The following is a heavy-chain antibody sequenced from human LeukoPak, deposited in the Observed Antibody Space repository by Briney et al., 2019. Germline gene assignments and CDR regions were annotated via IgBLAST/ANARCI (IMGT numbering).Heavy chain of an antibody. J-gene: IGHJ4*02. CDR1: GGSISSSSYY. D-gene: IGHD1-26*01. CDR3: ARTFSGSYDY. CDR2: IYYSGST. V-gene: IGHV4-39*01. Sequence: PSETLSLTCTVSGGSISSSSYYWGWIRQPPGKGLEWIGSIYYSGSTHYNPSLKSRVTISVDTSKNQFSLRLSSVTAADTAVYYCARTFSGSYDYWGQGTLVTVSS.